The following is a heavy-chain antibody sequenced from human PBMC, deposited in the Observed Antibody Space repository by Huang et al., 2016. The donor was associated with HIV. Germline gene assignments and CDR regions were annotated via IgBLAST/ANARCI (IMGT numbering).Heavy chain of an antibody. D-gene: IGHD3-9*01. Sequence: QVQLVQYGTEVKKPGASVKVSCKASGYTFTNHGISWVRQAPGQGLEWMGWSSADEGKSDYAQNSQCRVTMSTDTSTNTAYMELRSLRSDDTAVYFCAREYYHILTGYHPVFDYWGQGTLVTVSS. CDR2: SSADEGKS. V-gene: IGHV1-18*04. J-gene: IGHJ4*02. CDR1: GYTFTNHG. CDR3: AREYYHILTGYHPVFDY.